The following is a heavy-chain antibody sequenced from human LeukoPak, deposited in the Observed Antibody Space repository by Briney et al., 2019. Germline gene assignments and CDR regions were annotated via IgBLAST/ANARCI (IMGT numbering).Heavy chain of an antibody. CDR2: IYYSGST. CDR1: GGSISSYY. V-gene: IGHV4-59*01. Sequence: SETLSLTCTVSGGSISSYYWSWIRQPPGKGLEWIEYIYYSGSTNYNPSLKSRVTISVDTSKNQFSLKLSSVTAADTAVYYCAAPYSGSYGYWGQGTLVTVSS. J-gene: IGHJ4*02. D-gene: IGHD1-26*01. CDR3: AAPYSGSYGY.